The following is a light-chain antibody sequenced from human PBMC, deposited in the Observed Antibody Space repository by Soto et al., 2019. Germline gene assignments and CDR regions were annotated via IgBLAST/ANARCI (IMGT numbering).Light chain of an antibody. Sequence: DIQMTQSPSSLSASAGARVTITCRASQSISSYLNWYQQKPGKAPKLLIYAASSLQSGVPSRFSGSGSGTDFTLTISSLQPEDFATYYCQQSYSTPRTTFGQGTRLEIK. CDR1: QSISSY. V-gene: IGKV1-39*01. CDR2: AAS. J-gene: IGKJ5*01. CDR3: QQSYSTPRTT.